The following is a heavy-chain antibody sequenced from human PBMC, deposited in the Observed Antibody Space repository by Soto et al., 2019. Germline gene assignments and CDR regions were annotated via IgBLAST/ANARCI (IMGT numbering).Heavy chain of an antibody. CDR1: GFSFSSYG. CDR3: ASGGYCSGGTCYNFDY. Sequence: GGSLRLSCAASGFSFSSYGLHWVRQAPGKGLEWVAVISYDGSKKYYADSVKGRFTNSRDNSKNTLYLQMNSLRPEDTAVYYCASGGYCSGGTCYNFDYWGQGTLVTVSS. J-gene: IGHJ4*02. V-gene: IGHV3-30-3*01. CDR2: ISYDGSKK. D-gene: IGHD2-15*01.